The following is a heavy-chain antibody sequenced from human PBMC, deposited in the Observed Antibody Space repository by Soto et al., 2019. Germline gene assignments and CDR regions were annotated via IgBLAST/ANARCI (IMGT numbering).Heavy chain of an antibody. J-gene: IGHJ6*02. V-gene: IGHV1-18*01. CDR3: ARGGDCSSTSCYTPNYYYGLDV. CDR2: ISSYSGNT. CDR1: GYNFPSYG. Sequence: QVQLVQSGAEVKKPGASVKVSCQTSGYNFPSYGINWVRQAPGQGLEWMGWISSYSGNTKYAQILQGRVTMTADTSTTTAYMELRSLRSDDTAVYYCARGGDCSSTSCYTPNYYYGLDVWGQGTTVIVSS. D-gene: IGHD2-2*02.